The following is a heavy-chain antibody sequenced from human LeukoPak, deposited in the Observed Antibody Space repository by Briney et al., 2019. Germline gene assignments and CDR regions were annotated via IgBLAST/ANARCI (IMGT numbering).Heavy chain of an antibody. V-gene: IGHV4-59*01. J-gene: IGHJ4*02. Sequence: PSETLSLTCTVSGDSISSDYWTWIRQPPGKGLEWIGYIYYSGTTNYNPSLKSRVTISVDTSKNQFSLKLTSVTAADTAVYYCARLMGPIVVVPAAPPGIDYWGQGTLVTVSS. CDR1: GDSISSDY. CDR2: IYYSGTT. CDR3: ARLMGPIVVVPAAPPGIDY. D-gene: IGHD2-2*01.